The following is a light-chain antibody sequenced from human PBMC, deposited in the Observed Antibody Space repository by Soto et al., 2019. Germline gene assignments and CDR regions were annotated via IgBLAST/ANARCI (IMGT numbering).Light chain of an antibody. V-gene: IGKV2-28*01. CDR1: QSLLHSDGYNY. CDR3: MQALQTPLT. Sequence: DIVMTQSPVSLPVTPGEPASITCRSSQSLLHSDGYNYLDWYLQKPGQSPQLLIYMGSTRASGVPGRFSGSGSGTDFTLKISRVEAEDVGVYYCMQALQTPLTFGGGTKVEIK. J-gene: IGKJ4*01. CDR2: MGS.